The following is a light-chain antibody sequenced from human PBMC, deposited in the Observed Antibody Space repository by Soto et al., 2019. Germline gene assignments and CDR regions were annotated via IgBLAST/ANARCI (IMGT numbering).Light chain of an antibody. CDR1: QSISTW. CDR2: DAS. Sequence: IPMTQSPSTLSASAGARSTITCRASQSISTWLAWYQQKPGKAPKLLIYDASSLQSGVPSRFSGSGSGTEFTLTISSLQTDDFATYYCQQYNSYSLTFGQGTKVDIK. V-gene: IGKV1-5*01. J-gene: IGKJ1*01. CDR3: QQYNSYSLT.